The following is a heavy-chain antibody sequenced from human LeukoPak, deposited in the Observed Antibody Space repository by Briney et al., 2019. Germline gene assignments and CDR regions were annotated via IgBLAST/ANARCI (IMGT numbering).Heavy chain of an antibody. CDR2: ISGSGGST. Sequence: GGSLRLSCAASGFTFSSYGMTWVRQAPGKRLEWVLAISGSGGSTNYGDSVKGRFTISRDNSKNTLYLQMNSLRAEDTAVYYCAKSPYYDSSGYYPYWGQGTLITVSS. CDR3: AKSPYYDSSGYYPY. D-gene: IGHD3-22*01. J-gene: IGHJ4*02. CDR1: GFTFSSYG. V-gene: IGHV3-23*01.